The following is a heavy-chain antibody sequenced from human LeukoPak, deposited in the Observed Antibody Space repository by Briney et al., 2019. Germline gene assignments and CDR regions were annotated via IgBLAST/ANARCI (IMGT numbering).Heavy chain of an antibody. D-gene: IGHD5-18*01. CDR3: AKHIVDTATLDY. J-gene: IGHJ4*02. V-gene: IGHV3-23*01. CDR2: ISGSGGRS. Sequence: GGSLRLSCAASGFTFSSYAMSWVRQGPGKGLEWVSVISGSGGRSFYADSVKGRFTISRDNSKNTLYLQMNSLRAEDTAVYYCAKHIVDTATLDYWGQGTLVTVSS. CDR1: GFTFSSYA.